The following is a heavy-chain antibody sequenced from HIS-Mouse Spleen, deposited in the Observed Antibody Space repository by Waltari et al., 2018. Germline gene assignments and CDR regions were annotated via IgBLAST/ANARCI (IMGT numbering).Heavy chain of an antibody. Sequence: QVQLVESGGGVVQLGRSLRLSWAASGFTFRSYGMHWVRQAPGKGLEWVAVISYDGSNKYYADSVKGRFTISRDNSKNTLYLQMNSLRAEDTAVYYCAKDKHHAFDYWGQGTLVTVSS. CDR2: ISYDGSNK. J-gene: IGHJ4*02. CDR1: GFTFRSYG. V-gene: IGHV3-30*18. CDR3: AKDKHHAFDY.